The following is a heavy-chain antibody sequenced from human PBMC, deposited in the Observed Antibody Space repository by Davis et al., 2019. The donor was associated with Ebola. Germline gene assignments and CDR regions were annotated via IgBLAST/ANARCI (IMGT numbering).Heavy chain of an antibody. V-gene: IGHV4-34*01. CDR3: ARVKYQLLLVTWP. CDR2: INHSGST. Sequence: ESLKISCAASGFTFSGSAMHWVRQAPGKGLEWIGEINHSGSTNYNPSLKSRVTISVDTSKNQFSLKLSSVTAADTAVYYCARVKYQLLLVTWPWGQGTLVTVSS. J-gene: IGHJ5*02. CDR1: GFTFSGSA. D-gene: IGHD2-2*01.